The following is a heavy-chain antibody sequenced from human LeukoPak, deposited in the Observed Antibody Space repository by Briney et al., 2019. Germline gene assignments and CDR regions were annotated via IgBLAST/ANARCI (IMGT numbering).Heavy chain of an antibody. V-gene: IGHV3-21*01. J-gene: IGHJ4*02. Sequence: GGSLRLSCAASGFTFSSYNMNWVRQAPGKGLEWVSSISSSSSYIYYADSVKGRFTISRDNAKNSLYLQMNSLRAEDTAVYYCARDPFPCSSIWDHDYWGQGTLVTVSS. CDR1: GFTFSSYN. CDR3: ARDPFPCSSIWDHDY. D-gene: IGHD6-13*01. CDR2: ISSSSSYI.